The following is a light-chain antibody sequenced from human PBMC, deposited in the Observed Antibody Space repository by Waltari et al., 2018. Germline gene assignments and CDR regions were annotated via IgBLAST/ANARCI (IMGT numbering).Light chain of an antibody. Sequence: EIVLTQSPGTLSLSPGETATLSCRASQTVGKALTWYQQKPGQAPRILIYDTSRRAPGIPDGFIGSVFGTDVSLTISSLEPEDFAVYYCQKYDRLPATFGQGTKVEIK. CDR1: QTVGKA. V-gene: IGKV3-20*01. J-gene: IGKJ1*01. CDR2: DTS. CDR3: QKYDRLPAT.